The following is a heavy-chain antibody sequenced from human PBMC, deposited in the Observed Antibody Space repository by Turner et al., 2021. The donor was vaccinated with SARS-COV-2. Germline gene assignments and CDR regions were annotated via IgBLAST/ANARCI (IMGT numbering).Heavy chain of an antibody. CDR1: GFTVSGSA. Sequence: EVQLVESGGGLVQPGGSLKLSCSASGFTVSGSAMHWVRQASGKGLEWVGRIRSKANNYATAYAASVKGRFTISRDDSKNTAYLQMNSLKTEDTAVYYCAKAQLGYYLGVDYWGQGTLVTVSS. J-gene: IGHJ4*02. CDR2: IRSKANNYAT. V-gene: IGHV3-73*02. CDR3: AKAQLGYYLGVDY. D-gene: IGHD3-3*01.